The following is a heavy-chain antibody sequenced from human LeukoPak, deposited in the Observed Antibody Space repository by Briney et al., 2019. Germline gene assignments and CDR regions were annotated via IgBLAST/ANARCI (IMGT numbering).Heavy chain of an antibody. CDR2: ISDTGNT. V-gene: IGHV3-23*01. CDR1: GFTLSSYA. D-gene: IGHD2-15*01. CDR3: AKAPVTTCRGAFCYPFDY. J-gene: IGHJ4*02. Sequence: PGGSLRLSCAASGFTLSSYAMSWVLQAPGKGLEWVSAISDTGNTYHADSVKGRFTISRDSSKNTLFLQMNRLRPEDAAVYYCAKAPVTTCRGAFCYPFDYWGLGTLVTVSS.